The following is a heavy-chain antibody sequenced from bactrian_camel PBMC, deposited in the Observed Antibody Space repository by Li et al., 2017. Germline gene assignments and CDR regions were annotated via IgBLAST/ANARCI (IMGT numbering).Heavy chain of an antibody. Sequence: HVQLVESGGGSVQAGGSLKLSCVASERGLYRNCMGWFRQAPGQEREGIAVIYTTGGSTYYADSVQGRFTVSQNNAKTTVYLQMNSLKPEDTAMYYCAANPRVAVVGAEALSADFSYWGQGTQVTVS. CDR1: ERGLYRNC. CDR2: IYTTGGST. D-gene: IGHD1*01. CDR3: AANPRVAVVGAEALSADFSY. J-gene: IGHJ6*01. V-gene: IGHV3S54*01.